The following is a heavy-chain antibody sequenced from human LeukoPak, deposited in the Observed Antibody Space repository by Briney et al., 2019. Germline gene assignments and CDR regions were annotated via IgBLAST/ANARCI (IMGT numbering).Heavy chain of an antibody. D-gene: IGHD2-15*01. Sequence: ASVKVSCKASGGTFSSYAMNWVRQAPGQGLEWMGWINTNTGNPTYAQGFTGRFVFSLDTSVSTAYLQISSLKAEDTAVYYCARSRVVVAANSMDYWGQGTLVTVSS. J-gene: IGHJ4*02. CDR1: GGTFSSYA. CDR3: ARSRVVVAANSMDY. V-gene: IGHV7-4-1*02. CDR2: INTNTGNP.